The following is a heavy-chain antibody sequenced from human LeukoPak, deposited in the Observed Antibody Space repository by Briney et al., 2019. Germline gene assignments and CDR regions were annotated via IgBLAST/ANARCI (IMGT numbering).Heavy chain of an antibody. CDR2: ISSSSSYI. Sequence: PGGSLRPSCAASGFTFSSYSMNWVRQAPGKGLEWVSSISSSSSYIYYADSVKGRFTISRDNAKNSLYLQMNSLRAEDTAVYYCARDFAIQLWTRPYDYWGQGTLVTVSS. J-gene: IGHJ4*02. V-gene: IGHV3-21*01. CDR1: GFTFSSYS. D-gene: IGHD5-18*01. CDR3: ARDFAIQLWTRPYDY.